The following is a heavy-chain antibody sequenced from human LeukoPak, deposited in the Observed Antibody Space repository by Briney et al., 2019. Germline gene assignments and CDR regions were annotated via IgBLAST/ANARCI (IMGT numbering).Heavy chain of an antibody. Sequence: GGSLRLSCAASGFIFNTYAMSWVRQAPGKGLEWVSDINASGSRTYYADSVKGRFTISRDNAKNTLYLQMNSLRAEDTAVYYCAKDGILDIASYYFDYWGQGTLVTVSS. D-gene: IGHD5-12*01. CDR3: AKDGILDIASYYFDY. CDR2: INASGSRT. V-gene: IGHV3-23*01. CDR1: GFIFNTYA. J-gene: IGHJ4*02.